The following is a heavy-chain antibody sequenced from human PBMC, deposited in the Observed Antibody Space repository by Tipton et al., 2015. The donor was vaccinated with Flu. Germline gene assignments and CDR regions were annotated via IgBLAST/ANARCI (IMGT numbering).Heavy chain of an antibody. Sequence: QMQLVQSGAEVRKPGASVKVSCKASGYTFTSYGISWVRQAPGQGLEWMGWISAHSGNTNYAQKLQGRVTMTRDTSTSTDYMELRSLRSDDTAVYYCARDPYSSGWIDYWGQGTLVTASS. CDR2: ISAHSGNT. CDR1: GYTFTSYG. D-gene: IGHD6-19*01. CDR3: ARDPYSSGWIDY. J-gene: IGHJ4*02. V-gene: IGHV1-18*01.